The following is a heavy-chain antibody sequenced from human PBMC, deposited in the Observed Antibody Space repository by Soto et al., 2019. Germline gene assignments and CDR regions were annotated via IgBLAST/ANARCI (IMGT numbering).Heavy chain of an antibody. CDR2: FDPEDGET. J-gene: IGHJ4*02. CDR3: ATVAVAGDYFDY. D-gene: IGHD6-19*01. V-gene: IGHV1-24*01. Sequence: ASVKVSCKVSGYTLTELSMHWVRQAPGKGFEWMGGFDPEDGETIYAQKFQGRVTMTEYTSTDTAYMELSSLRSDDTAVYYCATVAVAGDYFDYWGQGILVTVSS. CDR1: GYTLTELS.